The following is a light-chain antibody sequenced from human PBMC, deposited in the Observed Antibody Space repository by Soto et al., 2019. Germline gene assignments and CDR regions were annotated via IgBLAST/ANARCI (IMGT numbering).Light chain of an antibody. Sequence: SYALTQPPAVSGAPGQPARFTCGGPNIRSKSVHWYQQKPGQAPVLVGYDDRDRPSGRPARFSCANSGNTAALPISRVEAGDEDEYYCQVWDSSSDHFVFGTGTKVTVL. CDR2: DDR. V-gene: IGLV3-21*02. J-gene: IGLJ1*01. CDR1: NIRSKS. CDR3: QVWDSSSDHFV.